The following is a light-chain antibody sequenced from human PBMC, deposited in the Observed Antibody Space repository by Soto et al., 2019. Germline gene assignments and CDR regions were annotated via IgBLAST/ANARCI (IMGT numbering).Light chain of an antibody. V-gene: IGKV2-30*01. CDR2: KIS. J-gene: IGKJ2*01. CDR1: QSLVSSDGNAY. Sequence: DIVMTQFPLSLAVTLGQPASISCRSSQSLVSSDGNAYLNWFHQRPGQSPRRLIYKISNRDSGVPNRFSGSESGSDFTLKIRRVEAEDVGVYYCMQGTHWPYTFGQVTKLEI. CDR3: MQGTHWPYT.